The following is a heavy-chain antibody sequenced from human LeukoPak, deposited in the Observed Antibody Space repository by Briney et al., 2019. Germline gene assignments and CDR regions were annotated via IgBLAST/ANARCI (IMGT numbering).Heavy chain of an antibody. V-gene: IGHV4-31*03. CDR2: IYYSGST. D-gene: IGHD4-17*01. J-gene: IGHJ4*02. Sequence: PSETLSLTCTVSGGSISSGDYYWSWIRQHPGKGLEWIGYIYYSGSTYYNPSLKSRVTISVDTSKNQFSLKVTSVTAADTAVYYCARGGDYGDRNTFDYWGQGTVVTVSS. CDR3: ARGGDYGDRNTFDY. CDR1: GGSISSGDYY.